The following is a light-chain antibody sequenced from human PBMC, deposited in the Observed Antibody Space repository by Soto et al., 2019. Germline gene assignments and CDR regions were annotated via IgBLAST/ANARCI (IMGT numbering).Light chain of an antibody. CDR1: QSVGSK. V-gene: IGKV3D-15*01. J-gene: IGKJ4*01. CDR2: DAS. Sequence: EIVMTQSPPTLSVSPGERATLSCRASQSVGSKLAWYQQRPGQAPRLLIYDASKRATGIPARFSGSGSGTEFSLTISSLQSEDFAVYSCQQYGDWPGAFGGGTKVEIK. CDR3: QQYGDWPGA.